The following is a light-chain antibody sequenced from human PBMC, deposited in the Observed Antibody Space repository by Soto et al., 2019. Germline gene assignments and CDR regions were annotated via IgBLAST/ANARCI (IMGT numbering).Light chain of an antibody. CDR1: QSVSSS. Sequence: EIVMTQSPATLSVSPGERATLSCRASQSVSSSLAWYQQKPGQGPRLLIYGASTRAPGIPGRFSGSGSGTEFTLTISGLQSEDFAIYYCQQYNNWPCTFGQGTKVEIK. V-gene: IGKV3D-15*01. CDR3: QQYNNWPCT. CDR2: GAS. J-gene: IGKJ1*01.